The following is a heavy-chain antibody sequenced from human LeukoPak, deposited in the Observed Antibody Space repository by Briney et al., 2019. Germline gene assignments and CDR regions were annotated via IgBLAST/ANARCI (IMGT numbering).Heavy chain of an antibody. CDR1: GGSISSSSYY. CDR2: IYYSGST. CDR3: ARDRGGLLWFGELLNAFDI. J-gene: IGHJ3*02. V-gene: IGHV4-39*07. Sequence: PSETLSLTCTVSGGSISSSSYYWGWIRQPPGKGLEWIGSIYYSGSTYYNPSLKSRVTISVDTSKNQFSLKLSSVTAADTAVYYCARDRGGLLWFGELLNAFDIWGQGTMVTVSS. D-gene: IGHD3-10*01.